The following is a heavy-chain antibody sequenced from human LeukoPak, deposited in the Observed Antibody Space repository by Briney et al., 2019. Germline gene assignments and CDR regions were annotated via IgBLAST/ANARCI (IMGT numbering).Heavy chain of an antibody. CDR1: GFTVSTNY. V-gene: IGHV3-53*01. J-gene: IGHJ3*02. CDR3: ARGGAFDM. Sequence: GGSLGLSCAASGFTVSTNYMSWVRQAPGRGLEWVSVIHSDGSTHYADSVKGRFTTSRGNSENTVYLQMNSLRTEDTAMYYCARGGAFDMWGQGTMVTVSS. CDR2: IHSDGST. D-gene: IGHD3-10*01.